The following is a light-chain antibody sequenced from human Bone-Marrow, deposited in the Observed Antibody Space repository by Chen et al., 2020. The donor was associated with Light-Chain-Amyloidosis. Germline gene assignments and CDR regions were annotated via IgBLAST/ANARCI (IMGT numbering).Light chain of an antibody. V-gene: IGLV3-25*03. CDR3: QSADSSGTYEVI. CDR1: DLPTKY. CDR2: RDT. Sequence: SYELTQPPSVSVSPGQTARITCSGDDLPTKYAYWYQQKPGQDPVLVIHRDTERPSGLAERFSGSSSGTTATLTISGVQAEDEADYHCQSADSSGTYEVIFGGGTKLTVL. J-gene: IGLJ2*01.